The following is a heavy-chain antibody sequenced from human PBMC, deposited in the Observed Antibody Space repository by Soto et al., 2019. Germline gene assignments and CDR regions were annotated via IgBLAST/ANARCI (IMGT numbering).Heavy chain of an antibody. CDR2: ISAYNGNT. J-gene: IGHJ4*02. V-gene: IGHV1-18*01. CDR3: ARDTIVVVAARLLDY. Sequence: ASVKVSCKASGYTFTSYGISWVRQAPGQGLEWMGWISAYNGNTNYAQKLQGRVTMTTDTSTSTAYMELRSLRSDDTAVYYCARDTIVVVAARLLDYWGQGTLVTVYS. D-gene: IGHD2-15*01. CDR1: GYTFTSYG.